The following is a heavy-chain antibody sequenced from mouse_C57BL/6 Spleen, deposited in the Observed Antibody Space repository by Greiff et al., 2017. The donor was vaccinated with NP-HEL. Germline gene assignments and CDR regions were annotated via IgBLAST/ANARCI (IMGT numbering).Heavy chain of an antibody. J-gene: IGHJ2*01. CDR2: IRNKANGYTT. D-gene: IGHD1-1*02. CDR3: ARSLWGGFDY. Sequence: EVQLVESGGGLVQPGGSLSLSCAASGFTFTDYYMSWVRQPPGKALEWLGFIRNKANGYTTEYSASVKGRFTISRDNSQSILYLQMNALRAEDSATYYCARSLWGGFDYWGQGTTLTVSS. CDR1: GFTFTDYY. V-gene: IGHV7-3*01.